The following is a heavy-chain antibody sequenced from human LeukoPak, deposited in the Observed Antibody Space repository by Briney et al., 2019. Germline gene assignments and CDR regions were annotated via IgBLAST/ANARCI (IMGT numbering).Heavy chain of an antibody. CDR1: GYTFTSYY. CDR2: INPSGGST. CDR3: ARASDCSGGSCYESRDDAFDI. Sequence: ASVKVSCKASGYTFTSYYMHWVRQAPGQGLEWMGIINPSGGSTSYAQKFQGRVTMARDTSTSTVYMELSSLRSEDTAVYYCARASDCSGGSCYESRDDAFDIWGQGTMVTVSS. J-gene: IGHJ3*02. V-gene: IGHV1-46*01. D-gene: IGHD2-15*01.